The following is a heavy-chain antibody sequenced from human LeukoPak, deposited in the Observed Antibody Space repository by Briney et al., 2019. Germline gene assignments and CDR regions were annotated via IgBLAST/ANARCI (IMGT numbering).Heavy chain of an antibody. Sequence: GASVKVSCKASGYTFTSYGISWVRQAPGQGLEWMGWISAYNGNTNYAQKFQGRVTITADKSTSTAYMELSSLRSEDTAVYYCAREAEWFGESSFDYWGQGTLVTVSS. D-gene: IGHD3-10*01. CDR1: GYTFTSYG. V-gene: IGHV1-18*01. CDR2: ISAYNGNT. CDR3: AREAEWFGESSFDY. J-gene: IGHJ4*02.